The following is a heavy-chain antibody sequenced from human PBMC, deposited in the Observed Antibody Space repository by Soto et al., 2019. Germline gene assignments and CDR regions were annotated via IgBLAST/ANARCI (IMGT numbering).Heavy chain of an antibody. J-gene: IGHJ1*01. CDR3: ARVWYYDSSGYPFGH. V-gene: IGHV4-61*01. D-gene: IGHD3-22*01. CDR1: GGSISSGSYD. CDR2: IYYSGST. Sequence: PSETLSLSCAVSGGSISSGSYDWSWIRQPPGKGLEWIGYIYYSGSTNYNPSLKSRVTISVDTSKNQFSLKLSSVTAADTAVYYCARVWYYDSSGYPFGHWGQGTLVTVSS.